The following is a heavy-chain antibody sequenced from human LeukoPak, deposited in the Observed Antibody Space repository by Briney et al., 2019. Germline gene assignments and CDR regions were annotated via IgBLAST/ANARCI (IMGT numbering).Heavy chain of an antibody. J-gene: IGHJ5*02. CDR3: ARDRSGIVGASNWFDP. CDR1: GYTFTSYY. Sequence: ASVKVSCKASGYTFTSYYMHWVRQAPGQGLEWMGIINPSGGSTSYAQKFQGRVTMTRDTSISTAYMELSRLRSDDPAVYYCARDRSGIVGASNWFDPWGQGTLVTVSS. V-gene: IGHV1-46*01. CDR2: INPSGGST. D-gene: IGHD1-26*01.